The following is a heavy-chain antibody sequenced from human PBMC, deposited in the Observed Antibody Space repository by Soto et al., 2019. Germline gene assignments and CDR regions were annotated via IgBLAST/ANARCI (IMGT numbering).Heavy chain of an antibody. CDR3: AREYQPANWFDP. V-gene: IGHV4-30-2*01. CDR2: IYHSGST. J-gene: IGHJ5*02. Sequence: SETLSLTCAVSGGSISSGGYSWSWIRQPPGKGLEWIGYIYHSGSTYYNPSLKSRVTISVDRSKNQFSLKLSSVTAADTAVYYCAREYQPANWFDPWGQGTLVTVSS. CDR1: GGSISSGGYS. D-gene: IGHD2-2*01.